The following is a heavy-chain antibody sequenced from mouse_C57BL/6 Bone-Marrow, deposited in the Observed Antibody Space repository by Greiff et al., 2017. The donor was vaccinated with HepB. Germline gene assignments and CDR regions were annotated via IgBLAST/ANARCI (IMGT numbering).Heavy chain of an antibody. V-gene: IGHV1-7*01. CDR1: GYTFTSYW. Sequence: QVHVKQSGAELAKPGASVKLSCKASGYTFTSYWMHWVKQRPGQGLEWIGYINPSSGYTKYNQKFKDKATLTADKSSSTAYMQLSSLTYEDSAVYYCARRDHNYYYAMDYWGQGTSVTVSS. J-gene: IGHJ4*01. CDR3: ARRDHNYYYAMDY. D-gene: IGHD1-3*01. CDR2: INPSSGYT.